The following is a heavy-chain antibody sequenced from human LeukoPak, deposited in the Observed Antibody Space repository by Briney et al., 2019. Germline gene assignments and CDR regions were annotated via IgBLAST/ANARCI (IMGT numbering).Heavy chain of an antibody. CDR1: GYTFTGYY. Sequence: ASVKVSCKASGYTFTGYYMHWVRQAPGQGLEWMGWINPNSGGTNYAQKFQGRVTMTRDTSISTAYMELSRLRSDDTAVYYCAREMRYYDSSGGYWFDPWGQGTLVTVSS. D-gene: IGHD3-22*01. CDR3: AREMRYYDSSGGYWFDP. V-gene: IGHV1-2*02. CDR2: INPNSGGT. J-gene: IGHJ5*02.